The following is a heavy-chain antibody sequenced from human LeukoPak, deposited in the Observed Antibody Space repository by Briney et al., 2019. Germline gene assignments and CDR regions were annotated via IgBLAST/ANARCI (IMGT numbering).Heavy chain of an antibody. CDR3: ARGSWDMSFDY. J-gene: IGHJ4*02. CDR2: IYTSGST. D-gene: IGHD1-26*01. V-gene: IGHV4-4*07. Sequence: PSETLSLTCTVSGDSISSYYWSWIRQPAGEGLEWIGRIYTSGSTNYNPSLKSRVTISVDTSKKQFSLKVSSVTAADTAVYYCARGSWDMSFDYWGQGILVTVSS. CDR1: GDSISSYY.